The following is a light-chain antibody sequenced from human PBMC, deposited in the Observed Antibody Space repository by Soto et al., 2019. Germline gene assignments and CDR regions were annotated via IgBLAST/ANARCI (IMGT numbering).Light chain of an antibody. CDR3: QQYNSYSLT. J-gene: IGKJ5*01. CDR1: QGISSW. Sequence: DIPMTQSPSSVSASVGDRVTFTCRASQGISSWLAWYQQKPGKAPKLLIYAASTLQGAVPSRFSGRGSGTDFSLTISSLQPEDFATYYCQQYNSYSLTFGQGTRLEIK. CDR2: AAS. V-gene: IGKV1D-12*01.